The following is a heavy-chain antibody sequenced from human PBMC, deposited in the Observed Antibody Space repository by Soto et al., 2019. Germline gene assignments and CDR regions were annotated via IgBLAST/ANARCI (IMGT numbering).Heavy chain of an antibody. Sequence: GASVKVSCKASGYTFTSYGISWVRQAPGQGLEWMGWISAYNGNTNYAQKLQGRVTMTTDTSTSTAYMELRSLRSDDTAVYYCASGVGYCSGGSCVHAFDIWGQGTMVTVSS. D-gene: IGHD2-15*01. CDR2: ISAYNGNT. CDR3: ASGVGYCSGGSCVHAFDI. CDR1: GYTFTSYG. J-gene: IGHJ3*02. V-gene: IGHV1-18*01.